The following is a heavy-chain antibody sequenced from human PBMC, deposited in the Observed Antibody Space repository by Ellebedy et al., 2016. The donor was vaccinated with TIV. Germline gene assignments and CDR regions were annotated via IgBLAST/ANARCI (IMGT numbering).Heavy chain of an antibody. CDR3: ARVPQYKDFPAGYGYFDP. J-gene: IGHJ5*02. V-gene: IGHV4-4*02. D-gene: IGHD5-18*01. CDR2: VYHSGRP. Sequence: MPSETLSLTCAVSGGSISTSNWWSWVRQPPGKGLEWIGAVYHSGRPNYNPSLKSRVTVLVDKSKNQFSLRLSSVTAADTAVYYCARVPQYKDFPAGYGYFDPWGPGTLVTVSS. CDR1: GGSISTSNW.